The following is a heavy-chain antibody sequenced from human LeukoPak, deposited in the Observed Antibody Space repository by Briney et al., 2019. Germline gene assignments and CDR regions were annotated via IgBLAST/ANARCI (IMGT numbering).Heavy chain of an antibody. V-gene: IGHV4-4*07. CDR3: ARGIVGATHLYYFDY. Sequence: PSETLSLTCTVSGGSISSYYWSWLRQPAGKGLEWIGRIYTSGSTNYNPSLKSRVTMSVDTSKNQSSLKLSSVTAADTAVYYCARGIVGATHLYYFDYWGQGTLVTVSS. CDR1: GGSISSYY. D-gene: IGHD1-26*01. CDR2: IYTSGST. J-gene: IGHJ4*02.